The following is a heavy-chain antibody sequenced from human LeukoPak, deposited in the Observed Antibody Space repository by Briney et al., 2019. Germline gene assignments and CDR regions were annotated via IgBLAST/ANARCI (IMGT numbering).Heavy chain of an antibody. V-gene: IGHV3-33*01. CDR3: ARDLWQQMIQGYDY. CDR1: GFTFTTYG. D-gene: IGHD6-13*01. CDR2: IWNDGSYK. Sequence: GGSLRLSCAASGFTFTTYGMHWVRQAPGKGLEWVAVIWNDGSYKHYADSVKCRFTISRDDSKNTIYLQMNSLRAEDTAVYYCARDLWQQMIQGYDYWGQGTLVTVSS. J-gene: IGHJ4*02.